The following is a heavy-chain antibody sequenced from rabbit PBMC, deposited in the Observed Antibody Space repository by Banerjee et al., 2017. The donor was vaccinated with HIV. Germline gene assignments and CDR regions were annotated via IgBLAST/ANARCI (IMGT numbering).Heavy chain of an antibody. CDR2: IGTGSGST. J-gene: IGHJ6*01. CDR3: ARDWVYTYGYAGYAYAIDL. CDR1: GFTISSSYY. V-gene: IGHV1S40*01. Sequence: QSLEESGGDLVKPGASLTLTCTASGFTISSSYYMCWVRQAPGKGLEWIGCIGTGSGSTYYASWAKGRFTISKTSSTTVTLQMTSLTAADTATYFCARDWVYTYGYAGYAYAIDLWGPGTLVTVS. D-gene: IGHD6-1*01.